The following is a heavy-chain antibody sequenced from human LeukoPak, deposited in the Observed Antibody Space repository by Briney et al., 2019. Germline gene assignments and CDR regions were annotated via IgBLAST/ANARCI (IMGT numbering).Heavy chain of an antibody. J-gene: IGHJ5*02. CDR1: GGSISSGSYY. CDR2: INHSGST. CDR3: ARTPRKSGWLDP. D-gene: IGHD1-26*01. V-gene: IGHV4-39*07. Sequence: PSETLSLTCTVSGGSISSGSYYWSWIRQPPGKGLEWIGEINHSGSTNYNPSLKSRVTISVDTSKNQFSLKLSSVTAADTAVYYCARTPRKSGWLDPWGQGTLVTVSS.